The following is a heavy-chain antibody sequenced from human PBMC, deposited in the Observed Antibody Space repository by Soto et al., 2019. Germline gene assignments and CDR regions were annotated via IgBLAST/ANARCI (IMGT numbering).Heavy chain of an antibody. CDR1: GGTFSSYA. CDR3: ARDADYYGSGSRYNWFDP. Sequence: QVQLVQSGAEVKKPGSSVKVSCKASGGTFSSYAISWVRQAPGQGLEWMGGIIPIFGTANYEQKFQGRVTITADESTSTAYMELSSLRSEDTAVYYCARDADYYGSGSRYNWFDPWGQGTLVTVSS. CDR2: IIPIFGTA. J-gene: IGHJ5*02. V-gene: IGHV1-69*01. D-gene: IGHD3-10*01.